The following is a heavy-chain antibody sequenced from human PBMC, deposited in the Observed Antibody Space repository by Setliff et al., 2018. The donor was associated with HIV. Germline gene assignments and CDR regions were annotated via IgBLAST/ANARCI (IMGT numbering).Heavy chain of an antibody. CDR3: TSSGANYYDRSVYPGY. V-gene: IGHV3-49*04. CDR2: IRSKAYGGTT. CDR1: GFTFSNYN. D-gene: IGHD3-22*01. J-gene: IGHJ4*02. Sequence: GGSLRLSCAASGFTFSNYNMNWVRQAPGKGLEWVGFIRSKAYGGTTDYAASVKGRFTISRDDSKSIGYLQMNSLKTEDTAVYYCTSSGANYYDRSVYPGYWGQGTLVTVSS.